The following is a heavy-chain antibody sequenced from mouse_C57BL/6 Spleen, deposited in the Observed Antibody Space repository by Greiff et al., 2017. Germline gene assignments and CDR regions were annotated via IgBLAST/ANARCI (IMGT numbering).Heavy chain of an antibody. J-gene: IGHJ2*01. CDR2: IDPNSGGT. D-gene: IGHD2-5*01. CDR3: ASRGAYYSNAFDY. CDR1: GYTFTSYW. V-gene: IGHV1-72*01. Sequence: QVQLKQPGAELVKPGASVKLSCKASGYTFTSYWMHWVKQRPGRGLEWIGRIDPNSGGTKYNEKFKSKATLTVDKPSSTASMQLSSRTSEEYAVYYCASRGAYYSNAFDYWGQGTTLTVSS.